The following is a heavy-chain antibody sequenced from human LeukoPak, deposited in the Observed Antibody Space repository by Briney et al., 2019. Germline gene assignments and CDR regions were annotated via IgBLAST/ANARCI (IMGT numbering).Heavy chain of an antibody. J-gene: IGHJ5*02. CDR3: ARPYDSSGYYYVSWFDP. V-gene: IGHV4-39*01. CDR1: GGSFSGYY. Sequence: SETLSLTCAVYGGSFSGYYWGWIRQPPGKGLEWIGSIYYSGSTYYNPSLKSRVTISVDTSKSQFSLKLSSVTAADTAVYYCARPYDSSGYYYVSWFDPWGQGTLVTVSS. D-gene: IGHD3-22*01. CDR2: IYYSGST.